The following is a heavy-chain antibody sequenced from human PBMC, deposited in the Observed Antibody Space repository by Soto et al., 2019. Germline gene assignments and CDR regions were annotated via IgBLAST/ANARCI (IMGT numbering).Heavy chain of an antibody. CDR3: TKLIGYCTSTTCLPYYWSMDV. J-gene: IGHJ6*02. D-gene: IGHD2-2*01. CDR2: ISYDGSNK. Sequence: QVQLVESGGGVVQPGRSLRLSCAASGFTFSSYGMHWVRQAPGKGLAWVAVISYDGSNKYYADSVKGRFTISRDNSKNTLYLQMNSLRAEDTAVYYCTKLIGYCTSTTCLPYYWSMDVWGQGTTVTVAS. V-gene: IGHV3-30*18. CDR1: GFTFSSYG.